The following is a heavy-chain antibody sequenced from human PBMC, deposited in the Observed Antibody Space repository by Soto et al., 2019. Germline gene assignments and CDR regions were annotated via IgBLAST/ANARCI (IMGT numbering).Heavy chain of an antibody. CDR3: ARGPLGYNYGYPPKLEE. CDR1: GGSITNYY. CDR2: ISYTGST. Sequence: PSATLPLTWAFSGGSITNYYWTWVRQSPGKGLEWIGYISYTGSTNYNPSLKSRVTMSVDTSKNQFSLRLGSVTAADTAVYYWARGPLGYNYGYPPKLEERGQATLVTVS. V-gene: IGHV4-59*01. J-gene: IGHJ4*02. D-gene: IGHD5-18*01.